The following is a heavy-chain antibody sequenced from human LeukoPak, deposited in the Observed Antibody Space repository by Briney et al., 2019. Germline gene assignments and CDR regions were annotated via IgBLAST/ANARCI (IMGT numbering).Heavy chain of an antibody. CDR3: AKDGKYYDFWSGYYSRSYYYYMDV. D-gene: IGHD3-3*01. J-gene: IGHJ6*03. CDR1: GFTFSSYA. Sequence: PGGSLRLSCAASGFTFSSYAMSWARQAPGKGLEWVSAISGSGGSTYYADSVKGRFTISRDNSKNTLYLQMNSLRAEDTAVYYCAKDGKYYDFWSGYYSRSYYYYMDVWGKGTTVTVSS. CDR2: ISGSGGST. V-gene: IGHV3-23*01.